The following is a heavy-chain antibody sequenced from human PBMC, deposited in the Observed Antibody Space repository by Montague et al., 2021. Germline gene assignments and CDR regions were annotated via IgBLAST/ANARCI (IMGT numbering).Heavy chain of an antibody. CDR1: GFTFDDFA. Sequence: SLRLSCAASGFTFDDFAMHWVRQVPGKGLEWVSLIFGEGYDTKYADPVKGRFTISGDNSRNSLYLQMDSLKPEDSALYFCSKWRDAPDCYAMDVWGQGTTVTVS. CDR3: SKWRDAPDCYAMDV. CDR2: IFGEGYDT. V-gene: IGHV3-43*02. D-gene: IGHD3-3*01. J-gene: IGHJ6*02.